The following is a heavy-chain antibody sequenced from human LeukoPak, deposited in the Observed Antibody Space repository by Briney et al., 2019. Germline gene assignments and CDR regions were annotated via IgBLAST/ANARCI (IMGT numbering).Heavy chain of an antibody. CDR3: ARGLRGIMIRGAITDLNWFDA. V-gene: IGHV4-30-4*01. J-gene: IGHJ5*02. Sequence: SSETLSLTCTVSGGSISSGDYYWTWIRQPPGKGLEWIGYIYHSGSTHYNSSLKSRLTISVDTSKNQFSLKLSSVTAADTAVYYCARGLRGIMIRGAITDLNWFDAWGQGTLVIVSS. CDR1: GGSISSGDYY. D-gene: IGHD3-10*01. CDR2: IYHSGST.